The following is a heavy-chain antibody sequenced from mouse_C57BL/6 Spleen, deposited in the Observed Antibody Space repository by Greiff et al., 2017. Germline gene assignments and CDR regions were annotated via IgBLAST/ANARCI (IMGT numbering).Heavy chain of an antibody. CDR2: IYPRSGNT. CDR3: ESAVIDYAMGY. Sequence: QVQLQQSGAELARPGASVKLSCKASGYTFTSYGISWVKQRTGQGLEWIGEIYPRSGNTYYNEKFKGKATLTADKSSSTAYMELRGLKCENAAVYFCESAVIDYAMGYWGQGTSVTVSS. CDR1: GYTFTSYG. V-gene: IGHV1-81*01. J-gene: IGHJ4*01. D-gene: IGHD1-1*01.